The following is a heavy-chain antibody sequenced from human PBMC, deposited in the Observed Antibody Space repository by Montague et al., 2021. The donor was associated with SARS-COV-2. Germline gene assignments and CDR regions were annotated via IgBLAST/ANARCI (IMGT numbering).Heavy chain of an antibody. Sequence: SETLSLTCSISGVSITSYYWSWVRQPAGKGLEWIGHIYASGSTNYSPSLKSRVRLSIDNPKNQFSLKLESLTAADTAVYYCVRDGGNWYYFDYWGQGALVTLSS. CDR1: GVSITSYY. CDR3: VRDGGNWYYFDY. J-gene: IGHJ4*01. D-gene: IGHD3-16*01. V-gene: IGHV4-4*07. CDR2: IYASGST.